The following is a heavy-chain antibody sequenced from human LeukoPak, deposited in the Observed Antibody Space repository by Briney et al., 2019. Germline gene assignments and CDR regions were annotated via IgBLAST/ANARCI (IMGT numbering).Heavy chain of an antibody. V-gene: IGHV1-2*02. CDR2: INPNSGGT. D-gene: IGHD5-12*01. J-gene: IGHJ4*02. CDR1: GYTFTDYY. CDR3: ARDMPDSLATDY. Sequence: ASVKVSCKASGYTFTDYYMHWVRQAPGQGLEWMGWINPNSGGTNYAQKFQGRVTMTRDTSISTAYMELSRLRSDDTAVYYCARDMPDSLATDYWGQGTLVTVSS.